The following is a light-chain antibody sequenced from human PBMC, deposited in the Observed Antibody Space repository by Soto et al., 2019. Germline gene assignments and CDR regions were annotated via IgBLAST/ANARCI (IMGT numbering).Light chain of an antibody. CDR3: QKYNSYGSWT. Sequence: IQMTQSPSTLSASVGDRVTITCRASQSISAELAWYQQKPGKAPNLLIYKTSNLEGGVPSRFSGSGSGTEFTLTISSLQPDDFATYYCQKYNSYGSWTFGQGTKVDIK. CDR1: QSISAE. J-gene: IGKJ1*01. V-gene: IGKV1-5*03. CDR2: KTS.